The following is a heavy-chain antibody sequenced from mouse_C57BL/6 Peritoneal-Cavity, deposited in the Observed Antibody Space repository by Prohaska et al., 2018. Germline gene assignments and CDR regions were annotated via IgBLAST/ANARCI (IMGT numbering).Heavy chain of an antibody. CDR2: INPDISTI. CDR3: ASSNSYAMDY. Sequence: EVKLLQSGGGLVQPGGSLKLSCAASGSDFSRYWMSWVRSDSGKGLEWIGEINPDISTINYAPSLKDKVIISRDNAKNTLYLQMSKVRSEDTDIYYCASSNSYAMDYSGQGTSVTVTS. J-gene: IGHJ4*01. V-gene: IGHV4-1*01. D-gene: IGHD2-5*01. CDR1: GSDFSRYW.